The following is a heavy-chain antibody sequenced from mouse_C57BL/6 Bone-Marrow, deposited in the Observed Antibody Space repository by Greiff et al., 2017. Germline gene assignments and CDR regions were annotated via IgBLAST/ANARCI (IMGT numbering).Heavy chain of an antibody. CDR2: IYPGSGNT. D-gene: IGHD1-1*01. CDR1: GYTFTDYY. J-gene: IGHJ4*01. V-gene: IGHV1-76*01. CDR3: TTVYYAMDY. Sequence: QVQLQQPGAELVRPGASVKLSCEASGYTFTDYYINWVKQRPGQGLEWIARIYPGSGNTYYNEKFKGKATLTAEKSSSTAYMQISSLTSEDSAVYFCTTVYYAMDYWGQGTSVTVSS.